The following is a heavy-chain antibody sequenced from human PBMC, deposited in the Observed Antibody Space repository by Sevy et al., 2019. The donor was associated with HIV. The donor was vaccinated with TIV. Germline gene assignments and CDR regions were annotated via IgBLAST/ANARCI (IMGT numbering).Heavy chain of an antibody. CDR2: IKQDGSEK. CDR3: ARVSEGALYMDV. CDR1: GFTFSSYP. D-gene: IGHD1-26*01. V-gene: IGHV3-7*03. J-gene: IGHJ6*03. Sequence: GGSLRLSCAASGFTFSSYPMHWVRQAPGKGLEWVANIKQDGSEKYYVDSVKGRFTISRDNAKNSLYLQMNSLRAEDTAVYYCARVSEGALYMDVWGKGTTVTVSS.